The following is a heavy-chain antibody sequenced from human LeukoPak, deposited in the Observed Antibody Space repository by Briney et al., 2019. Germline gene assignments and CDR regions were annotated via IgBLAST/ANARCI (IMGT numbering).Heavy chain of an antibody. V-gene: IGHV4-59*01. CDR3: ARLATPLSWFDP. CDR1: GCSISTYY. CDR2: IYDSGST. J-gene: IGHJ5*02. D-gene: IGHD2-15*01. Sequence: PSETLSLTCTVSGCSISTYYWSWIRQSPGKAMEWIGYIYDSGSTNYNPSLKSRVTISLDTSKNQFSLKLRSMTAADTAVYFCARLATPLSWFDPWGQGTLVTVSS.